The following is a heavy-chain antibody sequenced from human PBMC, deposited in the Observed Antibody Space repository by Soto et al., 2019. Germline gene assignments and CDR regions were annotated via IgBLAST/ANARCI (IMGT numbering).Heavy chain of an antibody. CDR2: IIPIFGTA. J-gene: IGHJ4*02. Sequence: QVQLVQSGAEVKKPGSSVKVSCKASGGTFSSYAISWVRQAPGQGLEWMGGIIPIFGTANYAQKFQGRVTISADEITSNGFMEVRSLRSEDTGVYFWAGGGGYGSGGYKGDFWGPGTPVTV. D-gene: IGHD3-10*01. CDR3: AGGGGYGSGGYKGDF. CDR1: GGTFSSYA. V-gene: IGHV1-69*12.